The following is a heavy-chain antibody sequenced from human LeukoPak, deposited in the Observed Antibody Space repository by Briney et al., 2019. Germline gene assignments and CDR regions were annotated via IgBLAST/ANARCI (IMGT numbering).Heavy chain of an antibody. V-gene: IGHV3-21*06. CDR1: GFTFSSHV. CDR2: ISSSGRYL. J-gene: IGHJ3*01. CDR3: ARATFIVEATTTGAFGV. D-gene: IGHD3-22*01. Sequence: GGSLRLSCAASGFTFSSHVMNWVRQAPGKGREWVSSISSSGRYLYYADSVRGRFTISRDNAKNSLYLELNSLRAEDTAIYYCARATFIVEATTTGAFGVWGQGTLVTVSS.